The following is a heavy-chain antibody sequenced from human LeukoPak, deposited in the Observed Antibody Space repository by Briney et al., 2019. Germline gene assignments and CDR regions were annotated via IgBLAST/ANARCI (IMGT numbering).Heavy chain of an antibody. V-gene: IGHV4-39*01. CDR1: GGSIISTTYY. D-gene: IGHD6-13*01. Sequence: SETLSLTCTVSGGSIISTTYYWGWIRQPPGKGLEWIGSIYYSGSTYYSPSLKSRLTISVDTSKNQFSLKLSSVTAADTAVYYCARGLSAAVDYGGQGTLVTVSS. CDR2: IYYSGST. J-gene: IGHJ4*02. CDR3: ARGLSAAVDY.